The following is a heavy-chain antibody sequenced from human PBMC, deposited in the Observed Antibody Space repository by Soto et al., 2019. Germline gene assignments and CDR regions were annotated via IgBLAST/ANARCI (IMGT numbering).Heavy chain of an antibody. J-gene: IGHJ4*02. Sequence: GASVKVSCKVSGYTLTELSMHWVRQAPGKGLEWMGGFDPEDGETIYAQKFQGRVTMTEDTSTDTAYMELSSPRSEDTAVYYCATVYLGYCSGGSCYHFDYWGQGTLVTVSS. V-gene: IGHV1-24*01. CDR1: GYTLTELS. D-gene: IGHD2-15*01. CDR3: ATVYLGYCSGGSCYHFDY. CDR2: FDPEDGET.